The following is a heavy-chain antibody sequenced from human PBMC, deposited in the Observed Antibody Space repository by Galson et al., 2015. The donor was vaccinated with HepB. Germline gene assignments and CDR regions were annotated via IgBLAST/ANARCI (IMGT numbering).Heavy chain of an antibody. CDR1: GYTLTELS. D-gene: IGHD3-9*01. Sequence: SVKVSCKVSGYTLTELSMHWVRQAPGKGLEWMGGFDPEDGETIYAQKFQGRVTMTEDTSTDTAYMELSSLRSEDTAVYYCATLDPYPREYYDILTGYYWWGQGTLVTVSS. CDR2: FDPEDGET. CDR3: ATLDPYPREYYDILTGYYW. V-gene: IGHV1-24*01. J-gene: IGHJ4*02.